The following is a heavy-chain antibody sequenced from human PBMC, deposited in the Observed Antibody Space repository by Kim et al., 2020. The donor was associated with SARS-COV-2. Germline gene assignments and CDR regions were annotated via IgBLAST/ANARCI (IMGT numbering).Heavy chain of an antibody. CDR2: ISSSSSYI. Sequence: GGSLRLSCAASGFTFSSYSMNWVRQAPGKGLEWVSSISSSSSYIYYADSVKGRFTISRDNAKNSLYLQMNSLRAEDTAVYYCARAPVGATTRGWFDPWGQGTLVTVSS. D-gene: IGHD1-26*01. CDR3: ARAPVGATTRGWFDP. CDR1: GFTFSSYS. V-gene: IGHV3-21*01. J-gene: IGHJ5*02.